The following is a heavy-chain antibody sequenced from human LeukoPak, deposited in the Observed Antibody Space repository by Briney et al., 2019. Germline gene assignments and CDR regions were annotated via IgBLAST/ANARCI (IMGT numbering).Heavy chain of an antibody. CDR1: GYTFSSYW. V-gene: IGHV3-74*01. Sequence: GGSLRLSCAASGYTFSSYWMHWGRQAPGQGLVWVSRIHPDGGRTYYADSVKGRFTISRDNAKTKLYLQVDSLSAEDTALYYCTSEKSSYNYYWGQGTLVTVSS. J-gene: IGHJ4*02. D-gene: IGHD5-24*01. CDR3: TSEKSSYNYY. CDR2: IHPDGGRT.